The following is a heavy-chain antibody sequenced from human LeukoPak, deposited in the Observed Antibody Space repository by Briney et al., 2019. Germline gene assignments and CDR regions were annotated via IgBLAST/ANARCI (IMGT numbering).Heavy chain of an antibody. J-gene: IGHJ6*02. V-gene: IGHV1-69*04. Sequence: GSSLKVSCKASGGAFSSYAISWVRQSPGQGREWMGRIIPILVIANDAQKCQGRVTITADKSTSTAYMELSSLRSEDTAVYYCARGYSNQYYYYGMDVWGQGTTVTVSS. CDR1: GGAFSSYA. CDR3: ARGYSNQYYYYGMDV. CDR2: IIPILVIA. D-gene: IGHD4-4*01.